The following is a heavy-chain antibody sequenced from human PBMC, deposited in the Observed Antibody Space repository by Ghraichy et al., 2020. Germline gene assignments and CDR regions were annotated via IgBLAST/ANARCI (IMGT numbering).Heavy chain of an antibody. V-gene: IGHV4-39*01. CDR1: GGSVSSTNYF. J-gene: IGHJ5*02. Sequence: SQTLSLTCTVSGGSVSSTNYFWGWIRQPPGKGLEWIGSISYSATTYYNPSLKSRVATFVDTSKNQFSLKLSSVTAADTAVYYCARHVWSRGYGPFTYFDPWGQGTLVTVSS. D-gene: IGHD3-22*01. CDR2: ISYSATT. CDR3: ARHVWSRGYGPFTYFDP.